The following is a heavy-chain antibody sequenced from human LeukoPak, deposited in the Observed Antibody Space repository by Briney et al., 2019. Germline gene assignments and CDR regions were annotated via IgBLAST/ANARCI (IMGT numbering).Heavy chain of an antibody. CDR1: EFTFSSFA. CDR3: ARDRGRSLTYGSGSYGLDY. V-gene: IGHV3-30*04. Sequence: GGSLRLSCTASEFTFSSFAMYWVRQAPGKGLQWVALTSHDGTHKYYADSVKGQFTISRDNSRNTRYLQMNSLRPDDTALYYCARDRGRSLTYGSGSYGLDYWGQGTLVTVSS. D-gene: IGHD3-10*01. CDR2: TSHDGTHK. J-gene: IGHJ4*02.